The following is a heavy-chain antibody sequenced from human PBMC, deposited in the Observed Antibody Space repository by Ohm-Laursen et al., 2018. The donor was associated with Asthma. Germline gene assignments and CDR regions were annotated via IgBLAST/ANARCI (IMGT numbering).Heavy chain of an antibody. CDR1: GFTFSSYS. V-gene: IGHV3-21*04. CDR2: ISTASTFI. J-gene: IGHJ6*02. Sequence: SLRLSCSASGFTFSSYSMNWVRQAPGKGLEWVASISTASTFIYYADSVRGRFTTSRDNAKNFVYLQMNSLRAEDTALYYCVKTYGDFGDYYYSAMDVWGQGTTVTVSS. CDR3: VKTYGDFGDYYYSAMDV. D-gene: IGHD4-17*01.